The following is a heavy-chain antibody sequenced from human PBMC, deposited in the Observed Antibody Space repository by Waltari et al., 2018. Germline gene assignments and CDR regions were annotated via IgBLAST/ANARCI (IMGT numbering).Heavy chain of an antibody. CDR3: ARQDHWEPHAFHI. V-gene: IGHV4-39*01. Sequence: QLQLQESGPGLVKPSETLSLICTVSGGSISSIDYYWGWIRQPPGKGLEWIGSVYYAGTTYYTPSLMSLVTISGDPSKNQFSLKLSALAAADTAMYYCARQDHWEPHAFHIWGQGTMVTVSS. J-gene: IGHJ3*02. D-gene: IGHD1-26*01. CDR1: GGSISSIDYY. CDR2: VYYAGTT.